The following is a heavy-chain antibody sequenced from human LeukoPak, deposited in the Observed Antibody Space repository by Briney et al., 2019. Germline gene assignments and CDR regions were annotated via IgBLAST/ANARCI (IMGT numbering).Heavy chain of an antibody. J-gene: IGHJ4*02. V-gene: IGHV1-69*04. CDR1: GGTFSSYA. CDR2: IIPILGIA. Sequence: SVRVSCTASGGTFSSYAISWVRQAPGQGVEWRGGIIPILGIANYAQKFQGRVTITADKSTSTAYMELSSLRSEDTAVYYCARDVGSSWSGAFDYWGQGTLVTVSS. CDR3: ARDVGSSWSGAFDY. D-gene: IGHD6-13*01.